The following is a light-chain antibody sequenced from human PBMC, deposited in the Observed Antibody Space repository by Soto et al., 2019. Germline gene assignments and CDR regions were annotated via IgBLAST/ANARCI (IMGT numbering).Light chain of an antibody. CDR2: EGS. J-gene: IGLJ1*01. CDR1: SSDVGRYNL. CDR3: CSYAGSSSYV. V-gene: IGLV2-23*01. Sequence: QSVLTQPASVSGSPGQSITISCTGSSSDVGRYNLVSWYQHHPGKAPKLIIYEGSQRPSGVSNRFFGSKSGNTAFLTISGLQGEDEADYHCCSYAGSSSYVFGTGTKLTVL.